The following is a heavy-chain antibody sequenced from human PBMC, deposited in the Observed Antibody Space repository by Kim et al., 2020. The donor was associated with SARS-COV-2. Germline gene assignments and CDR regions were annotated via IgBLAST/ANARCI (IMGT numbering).Heavy chain of an antibody. J-gene: IGHJ6*02. Sequence: ASVKVSCKASGYTFTSYYMHWVRQAPGQGLEWMGIINPSGGSTSYAQKFQGRVTMTRDTSTSTVYMELSSLRSEDTAVYYCARGLAPRLGGWYRQQSLTYYYYGMDVWGQGTTVTVSS. CDR2: INPSGGST. CDR3: ARGLAPRLGGWYRQQSLTYYYYGMDV. CDR1: GYTFTSYY. V-gene: IGHV1-46*01. D-gene: IGHD6-19*01.